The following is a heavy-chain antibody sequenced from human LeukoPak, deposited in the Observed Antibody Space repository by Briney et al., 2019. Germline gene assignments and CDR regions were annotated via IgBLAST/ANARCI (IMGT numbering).Heavy chain of an antibody. D-gene: IGHD3-3*01. V-gene: IGHV2-26*01. CDR1: GFSLSNARMG. CDR2: IFSNDEK. CDR3: ARMSDFWSGYYIHY. J-gene: IGHJ4*02. Sequence: ESGPTLVNPTETLTLTCTVSGFSLSNARMGVSWIRQPPGKALEWLAHIFSNDEKSCSTSLKSRLTISKDTSKSQVVLTMTNMDPVDTATYYCARMSDFWSGYYIHYWGQGTLVTVSS.